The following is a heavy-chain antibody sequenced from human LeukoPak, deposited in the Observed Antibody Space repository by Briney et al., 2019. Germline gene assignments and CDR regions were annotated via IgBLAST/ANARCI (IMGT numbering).Heavy chain of an antibody. CDR1: GVAFSNYE. CDR3: ARDLVVAAAPGAFDL. Sequence: GGSLRLSCAASGVAFSNYEMKWVRQAPGKGLEWVSYISHSGSIIYYADSVKGRFTIPRDNAKSSLYLQMNSLRAEDTAFYYCARDLVVAAAPGAFDLWGQGTMVTVSS. V-gene: IGHV3-48*03. CDR2: ISHSGSII. D-gene: IGHD2-15*01. J-gene: IGHJ3*01.